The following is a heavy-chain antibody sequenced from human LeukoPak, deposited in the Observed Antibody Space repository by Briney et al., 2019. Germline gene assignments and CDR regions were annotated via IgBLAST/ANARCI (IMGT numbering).Heavy chain of an antibody. D-gene: IGHD3-9*01. CDR1: GYTFVDYA. CDR3: TRDSVSDSCDWLLSESFDY. CDR2: IRSKAYGGTT. V-gene: IGHV3-49*03. J-gene: IGHJ4*02. Sequence: GGSLRLSCTASGYTFVDYAMSWFRQAPGKGREWVGFIRSKAYGGTTEYAASVKGRFTISRDDSKSIDYLQMNSLKTEDTAVYYWTRDSVSDSCDWLLSESFDYWGQGTLVTVSS.